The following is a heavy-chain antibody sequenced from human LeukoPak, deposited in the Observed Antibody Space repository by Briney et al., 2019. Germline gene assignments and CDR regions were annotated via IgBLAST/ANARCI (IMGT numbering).Heavy chain of an antibody. CDR1: GYTFTGYY. CDR3: AREDTAMSEDAFDI. D-gene: IGHD5-18*01. J-gene: IGHJ3*02. V-gene: IGHV5-51*01. Sequence: ASVKVSCKASGYTFTGYYMHWVRQAPGQGLEWMGIIYPGDSDTRYSPSFQGQVTISADKSISTAYLQWSSLKASDTAMYYCAREDTAMSEDAFDIWGQGTTVTVSS. CDR2: IYPGDSDT.